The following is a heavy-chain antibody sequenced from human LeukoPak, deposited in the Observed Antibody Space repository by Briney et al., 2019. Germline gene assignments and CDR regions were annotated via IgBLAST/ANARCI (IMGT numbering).Heavy chain of an antibody. J-gene: IGHJ4*02. CDR1: GFTFSSYS. D-gene: IGHD1-26*01. CDR3: AKRSVSGTYFFDY. V-gene: IGHV3-23*01. Sequence: PGGSLRLSCAASGFTFSSYSTNWVRQAPGKGLEWVSSIGGSGFSTVYADSVKGRFTISRDNSKNTLYLQMNSLRAEDTAVYYCAKRSVSGTYFFDYWGQGALVTVSS. CDR2: IGGSGFST.